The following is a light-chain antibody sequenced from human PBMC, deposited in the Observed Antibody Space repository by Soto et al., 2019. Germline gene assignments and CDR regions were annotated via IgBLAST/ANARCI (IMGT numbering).Light chain of an antibody. CDR1: QSVSSY. V-gene: IGKV3-11*01. CDR2: DAS. CDR3: QQRSNWPFT. Sequence: EIVLTKNPATLSLSPGERATLSCRASQSVSSYLAWYQQKPGQAPRLLIYDASNRATGIPARFSGSGSGTDFTLTISSLEPEDFAVYYCQQRSNWPFTFGQGTRLE. J-gene: IGKJ5*01.